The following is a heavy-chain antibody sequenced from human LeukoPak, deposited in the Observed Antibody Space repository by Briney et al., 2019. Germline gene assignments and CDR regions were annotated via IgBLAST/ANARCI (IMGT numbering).Heavy chain of an antibody. J-gene: IGHJ4*02. CDR1: GFTFSDYW. V-gene: IGHV3-74*01. CDR3: ARDLEQQSFDY. CDR2: INDDGRST. D-gene: IGHD6-13*01. Sequence: PGGSLRLSCAASGFTFSDYWMHWVRQVPGKGLVWVSRINDDGRSTSEAVSVKGRFTISRDNAKNTLYLQMNSLRAEDTAVYYCARDLEQQSFDYWGQGTLVTVSS.